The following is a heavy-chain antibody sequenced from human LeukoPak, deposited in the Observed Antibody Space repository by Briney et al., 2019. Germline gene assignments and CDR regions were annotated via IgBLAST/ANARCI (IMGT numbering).Heavy chain of an antibody. CDR2: INHSGST. Sequence: PSETLSLTCAVYGGSFGGYYWSWIRQPPGKGLEWIGEINHSGSTNYNPSLKSRVAISVDTSKNQFSLKLSSVTAADTAVYYCARGWRFDYWGQGTLVTVSS. CDR1: GGSFGGYY. D-gene: IGHD3-3*01. J-gene: IGHJ4*02. V-gene: IGHV4-34*01. CDR3: ARGWRFDY.